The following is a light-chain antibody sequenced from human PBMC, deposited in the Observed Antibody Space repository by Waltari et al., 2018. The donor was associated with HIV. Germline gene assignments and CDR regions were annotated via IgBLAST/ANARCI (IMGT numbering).Light chain of an antibody. CDR3: QTWGAGDHV. CDR1: SGHSTYG. J-gene: IGLJ2*01. CDR2: IINNGSH. Sequence: QLVLTQSPSASASLGGSVKLTCTLDSGHSTYGIAWHQQQPDKGPRFLMSIINNGSHYRWDGVPDRFSGSSSGAERYLTISSLQSEDEADYYCQTWGAGDHVFGGGTKLTVL. V-gene: IGLV4-69*01.